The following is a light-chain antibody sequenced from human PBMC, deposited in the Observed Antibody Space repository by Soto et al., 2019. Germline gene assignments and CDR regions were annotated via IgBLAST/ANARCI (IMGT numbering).Light chain of an antibody. Sequence: EIVMTQSPATLSVSPGERATLSCRASQSVSSNLAWYQQKPGQPPRLLIYGASTRATGIPARFSGSGSGTEFTLTISTLQSEDFAVYYCQQYNNWPQTFSQGTKVEIK. CDR1: QSVSSN. J-gene: IGKJ1*01. CDR2: GAS. V-gene: IGKV3-15*01. CDR3: QQYNNWPQT.